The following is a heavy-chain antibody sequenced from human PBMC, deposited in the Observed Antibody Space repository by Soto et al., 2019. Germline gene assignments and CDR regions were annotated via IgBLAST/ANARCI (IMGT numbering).Heavy chain of an antibody. CDR2: IWYDGSNK. CDR1: GFTFSSYG. D-gene: IGHD6-19*01. V-gene: IGHV3-33*01. CDR3: ARPPYSSGWSPFDAFDI. J-gene: IGHJ3*02. Sequence: SLRLSCAASGFTFSSYGMHWVRQAPGKGLEWVALIWYDGSNKYYADSVKGRFTISRDNAKNTLYLQMNSLRAEDTAVYYCARPPYSSGWSPFDAFDIWGQGTMVTVSS.